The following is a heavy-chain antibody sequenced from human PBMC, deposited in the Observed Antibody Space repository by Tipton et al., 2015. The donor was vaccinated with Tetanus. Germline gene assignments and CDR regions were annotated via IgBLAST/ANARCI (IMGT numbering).Heavy chain of an antibody. CDR2: IGTSASNT. CDR1: GFTFSNYA. V-gene: IGHV3-23*01. D-gene: IGHD5-18*01. CDR3: RAGSWL. J-gene: IGHJ4*02. Sequence: SLRLSCVASGFTFSNYAMNWVRQAPGKGLEWVSSIGTSASNTYYADSVKGRCTISRDNSKNSLFLQMTSLRAEDTAMYYCRAGSWLGGPGTLVTVSS.